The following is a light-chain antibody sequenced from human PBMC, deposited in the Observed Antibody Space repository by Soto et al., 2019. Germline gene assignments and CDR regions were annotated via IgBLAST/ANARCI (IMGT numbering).Light chain of an antibody. CDR2: DVS. CDR1: SSDVGGYNY. CDR3: GSFTVTSTRV. V-gene: IGLV2-14*03. J-gene: IGLJ3*02. Sequence: QSALTQPASVSASPGQSITISCTGTSSDVGGYNYVSWYQQHPGRAPKLIIYDVSVRPSGISDRFSGSKSGNTASLTISGLQAEDEADYYCGSFTVTSTRVFGGGTKVTV.